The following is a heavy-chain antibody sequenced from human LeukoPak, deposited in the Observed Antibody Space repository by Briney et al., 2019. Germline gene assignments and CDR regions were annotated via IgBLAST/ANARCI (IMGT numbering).Heavy chain of an antibody. CDR3: ARPQQGGTTRSHGLDV. V-gene: IGHV3-74*01. D-gene: IGHD2-2*01. Sequence: GGSLRLSCAASGFTFSNSWMQWVRQVPGKGLVWVSRINTDGTSTSYADSVRGRFIISRDNAKNTLYLQMNSLRAEDMAVYYCARPQQGGTTRSHGLDVWGQGTTVTVSS. CDR1: GFTFSNSW. CDR2: INTDGTST. J-gene: IGHJ6*02.